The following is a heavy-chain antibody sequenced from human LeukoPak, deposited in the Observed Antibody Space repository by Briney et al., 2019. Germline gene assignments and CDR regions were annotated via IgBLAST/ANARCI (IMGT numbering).Heavy chain of an antibody. D-gene: IGHD3-22*01. Sequence: RRASVHVSCKSSGFTFATYLISWVRQAPAQGLEWMGRISVHNGNTNYARKLQGRVSLATDTSTTTVYMELRSLTSDDTAVYYCARGDYYDSSGYDYWGQGTLVTVSS. CDR1: GFTFATYL. J-gene: IGHJ4*02. CDR2: ISVHNGNT. V-gene: IGHV1-18*01. CDR3: ARGDYYDSSGYDY.